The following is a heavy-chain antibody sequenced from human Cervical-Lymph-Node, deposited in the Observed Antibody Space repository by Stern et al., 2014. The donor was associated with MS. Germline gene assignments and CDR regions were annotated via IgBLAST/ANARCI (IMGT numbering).Heavy chain of an antibody. CDR2: INPSGGSR. J-gene: IGHJ6*02. D-gene: IGHD6-19*01. CDR1: GYNFTSYH. V-gene: IGHV1-46*01. Sequence: VQLVESGAEVKKPGASVKVSCKASGYNFTSYHMHWVRQAPGQGLEWMGQINPSGGSRSYAQKFQGRVTMTRDTSTSTVYMELSSLRSEDTAVYYCAREVAGHRLGLMDVWGQGTTVTVSS. CDR3: AREVAGHRLGLMDV.